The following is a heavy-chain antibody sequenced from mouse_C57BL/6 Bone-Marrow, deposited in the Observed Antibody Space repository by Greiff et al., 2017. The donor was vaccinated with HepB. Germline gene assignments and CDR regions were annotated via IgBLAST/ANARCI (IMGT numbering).Heavy chain of an antibody. D-gene: IGHD2-5*01. CDR1: GFSLTSYG. CDR2: IWSGGST. Sequence: QVQLKESGPGLVQPSQSLSITCTVSGFSLTSYGVHWVRQSPGKGLEWLGVIWSGGSTDYNAAFISRLSISKDNSKSQVFFKMNSLQADDTAIYYWARTHYYSNYGWYFDVWGTGTTVTVSS. V-gene: IGHV2-2*01. CDR3: ARTHYYSNYGWYFDV. J-gene: IGHJ1*03.